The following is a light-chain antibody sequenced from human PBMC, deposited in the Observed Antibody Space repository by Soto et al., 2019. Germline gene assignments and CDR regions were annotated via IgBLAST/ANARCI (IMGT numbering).Light chain of an antibody. CDR3: QQYDNWPFT. J-gene: IGKJ3*01. CDR1: QSVSSK. Sequence: EIVMTQSPATLSVSPGEGATLSCRASQSVSSKLAWYQQQPGQAPRLLIYGASTRATGIPARFSGSESGTEFALTISSLQSEDFAVYYCQQYDNWPFTFGPGTKVDIK. V-gene: IGKV3-15*01. CDR2: GAS.